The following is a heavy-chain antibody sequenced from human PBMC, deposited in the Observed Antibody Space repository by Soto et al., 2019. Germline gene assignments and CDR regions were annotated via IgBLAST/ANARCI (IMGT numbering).Heavy chain of an antibody. CDR3: ARTLPRGGSGSYYSYWFDP. V-gene: IGHV1-46*01. CDR1: GYTFTSYY. Sequence: ASVKVSCKASGYTFTSYYMHWVRQAPGQGLEWMGIINPSGGTTSYAQKFQGRVTMTSDTSTSTVYMELSSLRSEDTAVYYCARTLPRGGSGSYYSYWFDPWGQGTLVTVPQ. D-gene: IGHD1-26*01. J-gene: IGHJ5*02. CDR2: INPSGGTT.